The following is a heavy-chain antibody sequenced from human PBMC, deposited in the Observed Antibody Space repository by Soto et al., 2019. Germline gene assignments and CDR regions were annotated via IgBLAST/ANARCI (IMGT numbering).Heavy chain of an antibody. J-gene: IGHJ4*02. CDR2: IKQDGSEK. V-gene: IGHV3-7*01. Sequence: GGSLRLSCAASGFTFSSYWMSWVRQAPGKGLEWVANIKQDGSEKYYVDSVKGRFTISRDNAKNSLYLQMNSLRAEDTAVYYCARESRRKNGNYFDYWGQGTLVTVSS. D-gene: IGHD1-26*01. CDR3: ARESRRKNGNYFDY. CDR1: GFTFSSYW.